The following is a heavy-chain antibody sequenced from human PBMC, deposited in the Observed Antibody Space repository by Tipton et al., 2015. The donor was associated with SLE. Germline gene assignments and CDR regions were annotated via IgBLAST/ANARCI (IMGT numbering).Heavy chain of an antibody. CDR1: GGSISSSNW. D-gene: IGHD3-9*01. Sequence: TLSLTCAVSGGSISSSNWWSWVRQPPGKGLEWIGEINQSGSTNYNPSLKSRVTISVDTSKNQFSLKLSSVTAADTAVYYCARVGDLGYFDWLSHYYFDYWGQGTLVTVSS. V-gene: IGHV4-4*02. J-gene: IGHJ4*02. CDR2: INQSGST. CDR3: ARVGDLGYFDWLSHYYFDY.